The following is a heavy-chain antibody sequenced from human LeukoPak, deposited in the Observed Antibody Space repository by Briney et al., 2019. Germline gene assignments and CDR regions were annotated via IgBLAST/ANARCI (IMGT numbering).Heavy chain of an antibody. CDR1: GFTFSGYS. J-gene: IGHJ5*02. Sequence: GGSLRLSCAASGFTFSGYSMNWVRQAPGKGLEWVSSISSSSSYIYYADSVKGRFTISRDNAKNSLYLQMNSLRAEDTAVYYCARGRIVGATEVNWFDPWGQGTLVTVSS. CDR3: ARGRIVGATEVNWFDP. V-gene: IGHV3-21*01. CDR2: ISSSSSYI. D-gene: IGHD1-26*01.